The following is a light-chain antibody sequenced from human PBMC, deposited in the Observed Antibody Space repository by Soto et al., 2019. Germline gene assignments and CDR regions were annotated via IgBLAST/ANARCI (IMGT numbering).Light chain of an antibody. CDR2: AAS. CDR1: RSISNY. Sequence: DIQMTQSPSSLSASVGDRVTITCRASRSISNYLNWYQQKSGKAPRLLIYAASSLQPGVPSRFSGTGTGTVFTLTITSLQPEDSATYYCQQSYSVPRFGQGTRVDLK. J-gene: IGKJ1*01. CDR3: QQSYSVPR. V-gene: IGKV1-39*01.